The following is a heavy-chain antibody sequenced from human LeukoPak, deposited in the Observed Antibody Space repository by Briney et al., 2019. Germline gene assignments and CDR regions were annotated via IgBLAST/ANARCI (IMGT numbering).Heavy chain of an antibody. CDR2: IFSSENA. Sequence: PSETLSLTCTVSGDSISSSSYYWGWIRQPPGKGLEYIGSIFSSENANYNPSLKSRVTISVDTSKNQFSLKLSSVTAADTAVYYCARGGAQQLVLRAFDIWGQGTMVTVSS. J-gene: IGHJ3*02. CDR1: GDSISSSSYY. CDR3: ARGGAQQLVLRAFDI. V-gene: IGHV4-39*07. D-gene: IGHD6-13*01.